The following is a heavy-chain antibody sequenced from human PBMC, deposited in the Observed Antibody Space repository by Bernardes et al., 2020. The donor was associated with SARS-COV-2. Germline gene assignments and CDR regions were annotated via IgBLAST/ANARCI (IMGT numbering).Heavy chain of an antibody. CDR1: GGSVSSGSYY. CDR3: ARATYYYDSSGYYDFDYYYYGMDV. Sequence: SETLSLTCTVSGGSVSSGSYYWSWIRQPPGKGLEWIGYIYYSGSTNYNPSLKSRVTISVDTSKNQFSLKLSSVTAADTAVYYCARATYYYDSSGYYDFDYYYYGMDVWGQGTTVTVSS. CDR2: IYYSGST. J-gene: IGHJ6*02. D-gene: IGHD3-22*01. V-gene: IGHV4-61*01.